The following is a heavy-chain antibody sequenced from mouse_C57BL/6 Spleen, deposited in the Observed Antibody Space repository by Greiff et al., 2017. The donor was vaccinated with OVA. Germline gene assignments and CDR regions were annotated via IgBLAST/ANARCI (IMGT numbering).Heavy chain of an antibody. V-gene: IGHV1-61*01. CDR3: ERFYGSSYDYAMDY. J-gene: IGHJ4*01. CDR1: GYTFTSYW. D-gene: IGHD1-1*01. CDR2: IYPSDSET. Sequence: QVQLQQPGAELVRPGSSVKLSCKASGYTFTSYWMDWVKQRPGQGLEWIGNIYPSDSETHYNQKFKDKATLTVDKSSSTAYMQLSSLTSEDSAVYDCERFYGSSYDYAMDYWGQGTSVTVSS.